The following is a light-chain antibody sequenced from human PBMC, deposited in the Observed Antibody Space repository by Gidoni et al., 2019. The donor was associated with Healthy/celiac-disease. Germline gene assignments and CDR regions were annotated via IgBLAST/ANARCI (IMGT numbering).Light chain of an antibody. V-gene: IGKV1-6*01. J-gene: IGKJ1*01. CDR1: QGIRND. Sequence: AIQLTPTPSFLSASVGDRVTITCRASQGIRNDLGWYQQKPGKDPKLLIYAASSLQSGVPSRFSGSGSGTDFTLTISSLQPEDFATYYCLQDYNSPWTFGQGTKVEIK. CDR3: LQDYNSPWT. CDR2: AAS.